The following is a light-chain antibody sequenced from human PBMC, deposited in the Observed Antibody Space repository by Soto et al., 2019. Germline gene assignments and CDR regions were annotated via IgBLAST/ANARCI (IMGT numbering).Light chain of an antibody. Sequence: QSVLTQPPSVSAAPGQKVTISCSGSNSNIGNNYVSWYQPLPGTTPKLLIYDNNQRPSGIPDRFSASKSGTSATLAITGLQTGDEADYYCETWDDSLTAAVFGGGTKLTVL. V-gene: IGLV1-51*01. J-gene: IGLJ2*01. CDR2: DNN. CDR3: ETWDDSLTAAV. CDR1: NSNIGNNY.